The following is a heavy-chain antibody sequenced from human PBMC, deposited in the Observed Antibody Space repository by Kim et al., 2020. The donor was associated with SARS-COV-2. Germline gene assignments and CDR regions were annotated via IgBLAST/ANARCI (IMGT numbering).Heavy chain of an antibody. CDR3: ARGGGRSGRFDK. CDR1: GFTFSNHW. J-gene: IGHJ4*02. CDR2: IKQDGSEI. D-gene: IGHD3-10*01. Sequence: GGSLRLSCSVSGFTFSNHWMSWVRQAPGKGLEWVANIKQDGSEIYYVDSVKGRFTISRDNAKNSLYLQMNSLRVEDTDVYYCARGGGRSGRFDKWGQGTRVTVSS. V-gene: IGHV3-7*01.